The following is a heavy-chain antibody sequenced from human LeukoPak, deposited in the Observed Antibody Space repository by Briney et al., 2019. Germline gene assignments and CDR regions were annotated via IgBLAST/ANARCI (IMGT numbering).Heavy chain of an antibody. V-gene: IGHV3-30*03. CDR3: AASHSGGYDAHFDC. Sequence: PGGSLRLSCAASGFTFSSYGMHWVRQAPGKGLEWVAVISYDGSNKYYADSVKGRFTISRDNSKNTLYLQMNSLRAEDTAVYYCAASHSGGYDAHFDCWGQGTLVTVSS. CDR1: GFTFSSYG. CDR2: ISYDGSNK. D-gene: IGHD5-12*01. J-gene: IGHJ4*02.